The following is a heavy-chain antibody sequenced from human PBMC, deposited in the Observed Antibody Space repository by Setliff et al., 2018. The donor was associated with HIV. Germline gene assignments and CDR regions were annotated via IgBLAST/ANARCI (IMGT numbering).Heavy chain of an antibody. V-gene: IGHV3-23*01. D-gene: IGHD5-18*01. J-gene: IGHJ4*02. CDR1: GFTFSNYA. Sequence: GGSLRLSCAASGFTFSNYAMGWVRQGPGKGLEWVSTIGAAGYPTHYAESVKGRFTISKDNSQNALYLQMNSLTDEDTAMYYCAKGGYGGAYYVAGYWGQGTKVTVSS. CDR2: IGAAGYPT. CDR3: AKGGYGGAYYVAGY.